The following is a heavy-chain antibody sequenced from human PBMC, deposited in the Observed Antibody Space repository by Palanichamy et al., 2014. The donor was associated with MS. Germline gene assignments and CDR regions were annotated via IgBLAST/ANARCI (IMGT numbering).Heavy chain of an antibody. CDR2: TYYRSNWNS. J-gene: IGHJ5*02. CDR3: ARGWALDP. Sequence: QVRLQQSGPGLVKPSQTLSLTCAISGDSVSSNSAAWNWIRQSPSRGLEWLGRTYYRSNWNSDYAAFAKGRITINADTSKNQFSLQLTSLTPEDTAVYYCARGWALDPWGQGTLVTVSS. CDR1: GDSVSSNSAA. V-gene: IGHV6-1*01. D-gene: IGHD1-26*01.